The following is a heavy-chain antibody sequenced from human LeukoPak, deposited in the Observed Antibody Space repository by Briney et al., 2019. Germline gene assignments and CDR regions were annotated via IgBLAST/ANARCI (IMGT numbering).Heavy chain of an antibody. Sequence: ASVKVSCKASGYTFTGYYMHWVRQAPGQGLEWRGWINPNSGGTNYAQRFQGRVTMTRDTSISTAYMELSRLRSDDTAVYYCARRKGDYGGNPIDYWGQETLVTVSS. D-gene: IGHD4-23*01. J-gene: IGHJ4*02. CDR2: INPNSGGT. V-gene: IGHV1-2*02. CDR3: ARRKGDYGGNPIDY. CDR1: GYTFTGYY.